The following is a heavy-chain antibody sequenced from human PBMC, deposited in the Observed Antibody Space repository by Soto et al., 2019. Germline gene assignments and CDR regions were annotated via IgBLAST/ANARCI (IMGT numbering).Heavy chain of an antibody. D-gene: IGHD3-3*01. CDR3: ANDLTPTSRSGYSAIDD. J-gene: IGHJ4*02. CDR2: ISYDGSNK. Sequence: QVQLVESGGGVVQPGRSVRLSCAASGFTFSNYGMHWVRQAPGKGLEWVAVISYDGSNKYYGDSVKGQFTISRDNSKNTLYLQMDSLRAEDTAVYYCANDLTPTSRSGYSAIDDWGQGTLVTVSS. CDR1: GFTFSNYG. V-gene: IGHV3-30*18.